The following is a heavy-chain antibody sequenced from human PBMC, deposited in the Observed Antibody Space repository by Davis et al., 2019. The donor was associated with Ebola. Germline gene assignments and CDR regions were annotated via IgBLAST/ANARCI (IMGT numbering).Heavy chain of an antibody. D-gene: IGHD3-3*02. J-gene: IGHJ6*03. Sequence: GESLKISCKNSGYSFTSYWIGWVRQMPGKGLEWMGRIDPSDSYTNYSPSFQGHVTISADKSISTAYLQWSSLKASDTAMYYCARGPFLEWLSADYYYYMDVWGKGTTVTVSS. CDR1: GYSFTSYW. CDR2: IDPSDSYT. CDR3: ARGPFLEWLSADYYYYMDV. V-gene: IGHV5-10-1*01.